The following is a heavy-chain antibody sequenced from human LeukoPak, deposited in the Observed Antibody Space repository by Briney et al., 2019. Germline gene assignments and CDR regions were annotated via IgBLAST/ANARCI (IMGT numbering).Heavy chain of an antibody. CDR2: IYYSGST. J-gene: IGHJ4*02. CDR1: GGSISSYY. Sequence: SETLSLTCTVSGGSISSYYWSWIRQPPGKGLEWIGYIYYSGSTNYNPSLKSRVTISVDTSKNQFSLKLSSVTAADTAVYYCARGQGRYGSSVVSHWGQGTLVTVSS. D-gene: IGHD2-2*01. V-gene: IGHV4-59*01. CDR3: ARGQGRYGSSVVSH.